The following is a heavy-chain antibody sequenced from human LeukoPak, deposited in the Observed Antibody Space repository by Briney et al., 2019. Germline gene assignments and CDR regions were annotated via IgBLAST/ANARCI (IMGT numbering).Heavy chain of an antibody. V-gene: IGHV3-23*01. Sequence: PGGSLRLSCAASGFTFDDYAMHWVRQAPGKGLEWVSGISGGGDIAHYADSVKGRFTFTRDNSNNMVYLQMKSLRVEDTAVYYCAKTITTTRPFNWFDAWGRGTLVTVSS. D-gene: IGHD1-1*01. J-gene: IGHJ5*02. CDR3: AKTITTTRPFNWFDA. CDR2: ISGGGDIA. CDR1: GFTFDDYA.